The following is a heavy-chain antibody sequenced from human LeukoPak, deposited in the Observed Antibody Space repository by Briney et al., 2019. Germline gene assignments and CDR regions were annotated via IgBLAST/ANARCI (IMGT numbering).Heavy chain of an antibody. D-gene: IGHD5/OR15-5a*01. CDR1: GYIFTTYG. CDR2: ISTYNGNT. V-gene: IGHV1-18*01. Sequence: ASVKVSCKAFGYIFTTYGITWMRQAPGQGLEWMGWISTYNGNTKYAQTVQGRATMTTDTSTSTAYLELRSLRSDDTAVYFCARETASQYLRLQNGFDVWGQGTKVTVSS. J-gene: IGHJ3*01. CDR3: ARETASQYLRLQNGFDV.